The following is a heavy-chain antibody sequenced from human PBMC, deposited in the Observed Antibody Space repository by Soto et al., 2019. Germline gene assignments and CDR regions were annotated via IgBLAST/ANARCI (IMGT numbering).Heavy chain of an antibody. D-gene: IGHD6-19*01. Sequence: PSETLSLTCAVYGGSFSGHYWSWIRQPPGKGLEWIGEINHSGGTSYNPSLKSRVTISVDTSKSQFSLKVSSVTAADTAVYYCARVPVEMAATRYYYNYGVDVWGQGTTVTVSS. J-gene: IGHJ6*02. V-gene: IGHV4-34*01. CDR3: ARVPVEMAATRYYYNYGVDV. CDR2: INHSGGT. CDR1: GGSFSGHY.